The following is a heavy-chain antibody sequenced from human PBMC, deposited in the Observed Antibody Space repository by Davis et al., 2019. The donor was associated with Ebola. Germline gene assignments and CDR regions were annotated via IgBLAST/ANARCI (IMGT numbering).Heavy chain of an antibody. CDR2: ISAYNGNT. V-gene: IGHV1-18*01. Sequence: ASVKVSCKASGYTFTSYGISWVRQAPGQGLEWMGWISAYNGNTNYAQKLQGRVTITADESTSTAYMELSSLRSEDTAVYYCARDPAAAGISDAFDIWGQGTMVTVSS. CDR1: GYTFTSYG. CDR3: ARDPAAAGISDAFDI. D-gene: IGHD6-13*01. J-gene: IGHJ3*02.